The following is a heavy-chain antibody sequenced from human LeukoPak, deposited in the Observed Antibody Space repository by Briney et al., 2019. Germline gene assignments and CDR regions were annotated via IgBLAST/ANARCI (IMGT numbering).Heavy chain of an antibody. CDR1: GGSISSYY. V-gene: IGHV4-4*09. CDR3: ARRYYGYVWGGHFDY. J-gene: IGHJ4*02. D-gene: IGHD3-16*01. Sequence: SETLSLTCTVSGGSISSYYWSWVRQPPGKGLEWIGYIYTSGSTNYNPSFKSRVTISVDTSTDQFALKLSSVADADTSVYYCARRYYGYVWGGHFDYWGQGTLVTVSS. CDR2: IYTSGST.